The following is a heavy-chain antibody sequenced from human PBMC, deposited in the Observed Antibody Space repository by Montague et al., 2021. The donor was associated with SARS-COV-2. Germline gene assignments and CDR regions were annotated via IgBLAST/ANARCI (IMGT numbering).Heavy chain of an antibody. CDR2: IDWDDDK. CDR3: ARTDGFNLLGFDS. V-gene: IGHV2-70*11. J-gene: IGHJ4*02. CDR1: GSSLTTGGMY. Sequence: PALVTPTQTLTLTCTFSGSSLTTGGMYMSWIRQPPGKALEWLARIDWDDDKYYSASLKTRLTISKDTSKNQVVPTMTDLDPLDTGTYYCARTDGFNLLGFDSWGQGTLVAVSS. D-gene: IGHD5-24*01.